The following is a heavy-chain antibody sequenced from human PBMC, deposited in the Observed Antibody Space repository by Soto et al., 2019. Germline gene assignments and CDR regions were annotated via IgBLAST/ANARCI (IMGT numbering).Heavy chain of an antibody. CDR3: AGPETYYYDSGHFQH. J-gene: IGHJ1*01. CDR1: GGSISSSSYY. V-gene: IGHV4-39*07. D-gene: IGHD3-22*01. Sequence: PSEILSLTCTVSGGSISSSSYYWGWIRQPPGKGLECVGTMYYDGSTHYNPSLQNRVTISIDTSKNQVSLKVNSVTAEDTAVYYCAGPETYYYDSGHFQHWGQGTLVTVSS. CDR2: MYYDGST.